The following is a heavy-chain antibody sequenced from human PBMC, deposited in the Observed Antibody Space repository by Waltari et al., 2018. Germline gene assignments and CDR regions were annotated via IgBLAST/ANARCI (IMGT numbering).Heavy chain of an antibody. Sequence: QVQLVQSGAEVKGPGASVRVSCKASGYTFTGYYMHWVRQAPGQGLEWMGWINPNSGGTYYSQHFQGRVTMTKDTSVSTAYMELSWLISDDTAVYYCARETAGATAWFDPWGQGTLVTVSS. V-gene: IGHV1-2*02. CDR2: INPNSGGT. CDR1: GYTFTGYY. D-gene: IGHD1-26*01. CDR3: ARETAGATAWFDP. J-gene: IGHJ5*02.